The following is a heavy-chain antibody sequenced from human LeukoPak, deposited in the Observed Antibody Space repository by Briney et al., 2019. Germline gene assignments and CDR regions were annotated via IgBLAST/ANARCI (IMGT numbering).Heavy chain of an antibody. Sequence: PGGSLRLSCAASGFTFDDYAMHWARQAPGRGLEWVSFISGDGGSTYYADCVKGRFPISRDNSKNSLYLQMNSLRTEDTALYYCAKDYRWLNWYFDLWGRGTLVTVSS. CDR2: ISGDGGST. J-gene: IGHJ2*01. CDR3: AKDYRWLNWYFDL. D-gene: IGHD5-24*01. CDR1: GFTFDDYA. V-gene: IGHV3-43*02.